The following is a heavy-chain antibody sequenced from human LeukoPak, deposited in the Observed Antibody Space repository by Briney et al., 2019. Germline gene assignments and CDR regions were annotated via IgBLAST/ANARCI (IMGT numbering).Heavy chain of an antibody. Sequence: GGSLRLSCAASGFTVSSNYMSWVRQAPGKGLEWVSVIYSGGSTYYADSVEGRFTISRDNSKNTLYLQMNSLRAEDTAVYYCARDGVDYGMDVWGQGTTVTVSS. CDR3: ARDGVDYGMDV. CDR2: IYSGGST. V-gene: IGHV3-66*01. J-gene: IGHJ6*02. CDR1: GFTVSSNY.